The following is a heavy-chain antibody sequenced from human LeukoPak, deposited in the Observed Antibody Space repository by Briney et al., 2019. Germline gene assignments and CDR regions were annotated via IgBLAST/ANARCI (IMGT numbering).Heavy chain of an antibody. CDR2: IRSSSSTM. J-gene: IGHJ6*04. Sequence: GGSLRLSCAASGFTFSTYSMNWVRQAPGKGLEWVSYIRSSSSTMDYADSVKGRFTISRDNDNNSLYLQMNSLRAEDTAVYYCAELGITMIGGVWGKGTTVTISS. CDR1: GFTFSTYS. V-gene: IGHV3-48*01. D-gene: IGHD3-10*02. CDR3: AELGITMIGGV.